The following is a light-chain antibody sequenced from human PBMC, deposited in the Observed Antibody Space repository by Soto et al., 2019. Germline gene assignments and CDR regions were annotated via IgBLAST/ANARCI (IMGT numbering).Light chain of an antibody. V-gene: IGLV2-14*01. CDR1: SSDVGGYNY. Sequence: QSALTQPASVSGSPGQSITISCTGTSSDVGGYNYVSWYQQHPGKAPKLMIYEVRNRPSGVSNRFSGSKSGNTASLTISGLQAEDEADYCCSSYTSGSSHVFGTGTTLTVL. CDR3: SSYTSGSSHV. CDR2: EVR. J-gene: IGLJ1*01.